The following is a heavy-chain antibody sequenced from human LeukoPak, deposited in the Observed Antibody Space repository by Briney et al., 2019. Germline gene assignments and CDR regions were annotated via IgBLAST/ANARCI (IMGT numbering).Heavy chain of an antibody. D-gene: IGHD6-19*01. CDR1: GFTFSSYG. V-gene: IGHV3-30*02. J-gene: IGHJ4*02. CDR3: ARVSAHAGIAVAASDY. CDR2: IRYDGSNK. Sequence: GGSLRLSCAASGFTFSSYGMHWVRQAPGKGLEWVAFIRYDGSNKHYADSVKGRFTISRHNAKNSLYLQLNSLRVEDTALYYCARVSAHAGIAVAASDYWGQGTLVTVSS.